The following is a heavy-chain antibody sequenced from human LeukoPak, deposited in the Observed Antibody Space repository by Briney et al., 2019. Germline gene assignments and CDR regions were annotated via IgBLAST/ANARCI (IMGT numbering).Heavy chain of an antibody. CDR3: AREEVTRISTPPSYYYYMDV. D-gene: IGHD2-15*01. Sequence: SETLSLTCTVSGASISSYYWPWMRQPAGKGLEWIGRIYTSGHINYNPSLKSRVTMSLDTPKHQFSLKLNSVTAADTDVYYCAREEVTRISTPPSYYYYMDVWGKGTTVTVSS. CDR1: GASISSYY. CDR2: IYTSGHI. V-gene: IGHV4-4*07. J-gene: IGHJ6*03.